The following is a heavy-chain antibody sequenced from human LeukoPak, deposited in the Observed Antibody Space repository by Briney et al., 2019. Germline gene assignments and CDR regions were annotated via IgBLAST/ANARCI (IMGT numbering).Heavy chain of an antibody. V-gene: IGHV1-24*01. CDR3: SSLQNGDIGY. CDR1: GYTLTELS. Sequence: ASVKVSCKVSGYTLTELSMHWVRQAPGKGLEWMGGFDPEDGETIYAQKFRGRVTMTEDTSTDTAYMELSSLRSEDTAVYYCSSLQNGDIGYCGQGTLVTVSS. CDR2: FDPEDGET. J-gene: IGHJ4*02. D-gene: IGHD4-17*01.